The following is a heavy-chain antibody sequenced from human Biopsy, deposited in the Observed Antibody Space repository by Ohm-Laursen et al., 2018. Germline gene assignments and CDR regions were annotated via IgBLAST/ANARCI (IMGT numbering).Heavy chain of an antibody. V-gene: IGHV4-4*07. J-gene: IGHJ3*01. CDR2: IYPGGST. Sequence: SQTLSLTCTVPGGSINSYYWSWMRQPAGKGLEWIGRIYPGGSTNYNPSLKSRVTMSVDTSKKQLSLRLRSVTAADTAMYYCASVVLGPTNDAFGLWGQGTMVVVSS. D-gene: IGHD3-22*01. CDR3: ASVVLGPTNDAFGL. CDR1: GGSINSYY.